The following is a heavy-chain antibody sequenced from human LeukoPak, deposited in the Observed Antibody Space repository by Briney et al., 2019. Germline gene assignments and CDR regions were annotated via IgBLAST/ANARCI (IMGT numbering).Heavy chain of an antibody. V-gene: IGHV3-21*01. CDR3: ASSYRPKLAQFDY. D-gene: IGHD3-16*02. J-gene: IGHJ4*02. CDR1: GFTFSSYS. CDR2: ISSSCSYI. Sequence: GGSLRLSCAASGFTFSSYSMIWVRQAPGEGMGWVSFISSSCSYIYDADSVKGRFTVSRDNAKHSLYLQMNSLRAEDMAVYYCASSYRPKLAQFDYWGQGILVTVSS.